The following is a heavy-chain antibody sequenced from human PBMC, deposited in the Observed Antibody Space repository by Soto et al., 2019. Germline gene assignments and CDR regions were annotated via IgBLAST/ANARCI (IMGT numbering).Heavy chain of an antibody. V-gene: IGHV1-18*01. CDR2: ISAYNGNT. Sequence: ASVKVSCKASGYTFTSYGISWVRQAPGQGLEWMGWISAYNGNTNYAQKLQGRVTMTTDTSTSTAYMELRSLSSDDTAVYYCATDSHTGLWFGELILPLDYWGQGTLVTVSS. D-gene: IGHD3-10*01. J-gene: IGHJ4*02. CDR3: ATDSHTGLWFGELILPLDY. CDR1: GYTFTSYG.